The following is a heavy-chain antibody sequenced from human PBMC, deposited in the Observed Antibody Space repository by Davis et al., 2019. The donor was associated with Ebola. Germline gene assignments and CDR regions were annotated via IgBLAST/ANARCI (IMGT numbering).Heavy chain of an antibody. D-gene: IGHD3-3*01. V-gene: IGHV1-69*13. J-gene: IGHJ6*04. CDR3: GRGNTMPGGMDV. CDR2: IIPIFGTT. Sequence: AASVKVSCKASGYTFTSYAMNWVRQAPGQGLEWMGGIIPIFGTTNYAQKFQGRVTITADESTSTAYMELSSLRSEDTAVYYCGRGNTMPGGMDVWGKGTTVTVSS. CDR1: GYTFTSYA.